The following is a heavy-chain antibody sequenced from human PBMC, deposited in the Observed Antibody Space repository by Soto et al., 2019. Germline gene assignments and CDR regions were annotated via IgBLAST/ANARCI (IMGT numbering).Heavy chain of an antibody. CDR1: GYTFTSYD. V-gene: IGHV1-8*01. CDR3: ARGPDDRDYYYYYMDV. J-gene: IGHJ6*03. Sequence: ASVKVSCKASGYTFTSYDINWVRQATGQGLEWMGWMNPNSGNTGYAQKFQGRVTMTRNTSISTAYMELSSLRSEDTAVYYCARGPDDRDYYYYYMDVWGKGTPVTVSS. CDR2: MNPNSGNT. D-gene: IGHD3-16*01.